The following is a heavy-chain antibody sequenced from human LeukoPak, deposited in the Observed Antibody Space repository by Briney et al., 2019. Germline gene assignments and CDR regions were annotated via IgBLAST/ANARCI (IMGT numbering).Heavy chain of an antibody. V-gene: IGHV1-2*06. J-gene: IGHJ5*02. D-gene: IGHD3-10*01. CDR2: INPNSGGT. Sequence: GASVKVSCKASGYTFTGYYIHWVRQAPGQGLEWMGRINPNSGGTNYAQKFLGRVTMTRDTSISTAYMELNRLTSDDTAVYYCAREPMVRDFNWFDPWGQGTLVTVSS. CDR3: AREPMVRDFNWFDP. CDR1: GYTFTGYY.